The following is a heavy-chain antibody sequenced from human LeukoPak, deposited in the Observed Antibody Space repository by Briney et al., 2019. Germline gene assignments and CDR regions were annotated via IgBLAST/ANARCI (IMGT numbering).Heavy chain of an antibody. J-gene: IGHJ6*02. CDR1: GFTFDYAW. D-gene: IGHD1-7*01. CDR3: TTDEDWNYARKDV. Sequence: GGSLRLSCAASGFTFDYAWMSWVRQVPGKGLEWVGQTVSEIDGGTTDYAAPVKGRFTISRDDSKSTLYLQMNSLKIEDTAVYYCTTDEDWNYARKDVWGQGATVIVSS. V-gene: IGHV3-15*04. CDR2: TVSEIDGGTT.